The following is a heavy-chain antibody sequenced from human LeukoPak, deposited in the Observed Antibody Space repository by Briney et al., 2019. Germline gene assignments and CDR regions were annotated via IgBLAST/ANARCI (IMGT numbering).Heavy chain of an antibody. J-gene: IGHJ1*01. CDR2: ISSTSSYI. CDR3: SRDRLRD. D-gene: IGHD3-16*01. V-gene: IGHV3-21*01. Sequence: GGSLRLSCAASGFTFSPYNMNWVRQAPGKGLEWVSFISSTSSYIYYADSVKGRFTISRDNAKNSLYLQMNSLRAEDTAVYFCSRDRLRDWGQGTLVTVSS. CDR1: GFTFSPYN.